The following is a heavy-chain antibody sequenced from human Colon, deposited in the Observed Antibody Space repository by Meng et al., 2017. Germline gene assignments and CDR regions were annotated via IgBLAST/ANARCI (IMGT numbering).Heavy chain of an antibody. CDR2: INGEGSRI. D-gene: IGHD6-19*01. V-gene: IGHV3-74*01. CDR1: GITFSSYW. CDR3: ATYGSGHPA. J-gene: IGHJ4*02. Sequence: VQLVKSGGGLVQPGGSLRLSGAASGITFSSYWMHWVRQGPGEGLVWVSRINGEGSRINYADSVKGRFTISRDNAKNTAYLQMNSLKTEDTALYYCATYGSGHPAGGQGTLVTVSS.